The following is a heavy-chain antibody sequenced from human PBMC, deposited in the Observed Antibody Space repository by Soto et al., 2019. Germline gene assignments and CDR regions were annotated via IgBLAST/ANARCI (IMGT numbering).Heavy chain of an antibody. J-gene: IGHJ4*02. Sequence: SETLSLTCTVSGGSISSDDYYWSWIRQPPGKGLEWIGYIYYSGRTAYNPSLKSRLIISIDTSKNQFSLNLSSMSATDTAVYYCAREPSNSPDYFDFSGQGTLVTVSS. CDR1: GGSISSDDYY. CDR2: IYYSGRT. V-gene: IGHV4-30-4*01. CDR3: AREPSNSPDYFDF. D-gene: IGHD6-6*01.